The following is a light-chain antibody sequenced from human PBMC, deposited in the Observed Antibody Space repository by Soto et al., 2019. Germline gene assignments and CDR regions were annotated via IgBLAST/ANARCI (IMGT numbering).Light chain of an antibody. CDR2: EAS. J-gene: IGKJ1*01. CDR3: QQSRDYPWT. V-gene: IGKV1-5*03. Sequence: DIQMTQSPSTLSASVGDRVTITCRASQSIHTYLAWYQQKPGKAPKLLIYEASNLESGVPSRFSGSGSGTEFTLTISSLQPDDFATYYCQQSRDYPWTFGQGTKVDIK. CDR1: QSIHTY.